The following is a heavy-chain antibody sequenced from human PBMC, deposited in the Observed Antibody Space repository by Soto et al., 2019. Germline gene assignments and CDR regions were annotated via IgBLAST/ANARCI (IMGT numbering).Heavy chain of an antibody. Sequence: ASVKVSCKASGYTFTGYYMHWVRQAPGQGLEWMGWINPNSGGTNYAQKFQGRVTMTRDTSISTAYMELSRLRSDDTAVYYCARMQRFSYYYGMDVWGQGTTVTVSS. J-gene: IGHJ6*02. D-gene: IGHD6-25*01. CDR2: INPNSGGT. V-gene: IGHV1-2*02. CDR1: GYTFTGYY. CDR3: ARMQRFSYYYGMDV.